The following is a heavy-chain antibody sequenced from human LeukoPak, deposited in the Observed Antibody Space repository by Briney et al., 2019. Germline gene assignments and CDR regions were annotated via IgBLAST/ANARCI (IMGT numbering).Heavy chain of an antibody. V-gene: IGHV4-39*01. CDR3: ARPAGSSKWFPTWFDP. CDR2: IYYSGST. CDR1: GDSISGDFYY. Sequence: SETLSLTCTVSGDSISGDFYYWGWIRQPPGKGLEWIGSIYYSGSTYYNPSLKSRATLSIDTSKNQFSPKLSSVTAADTAVYYCARPAGSSKWFPTWFDPWGQGTLVTVSS. D-gene: IGHD3-22*01. J-gene: IGHJ5*02.